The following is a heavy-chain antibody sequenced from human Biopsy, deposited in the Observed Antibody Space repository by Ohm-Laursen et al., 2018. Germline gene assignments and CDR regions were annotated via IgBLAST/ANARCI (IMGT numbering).Heavy chain of an antibody. Sequence: GASVKVSCKASGYTFTSYYMHWVRQAPGQGLEWMGITNPSGGSTSNTQKFQGRVTMTRDTSTSTVYMELSSLRSEDTAVYYCARDWNSGWRLPGMVNYYYNGMDVWGKGTTVTVSS. CDR1: GYTFTSYY. V-gene: IGHV1-46*01. CDR2: TNPSGGST. J-gene: IGHJ6*04. CDR3: ARDWNSGWRLPGMVNYYYNGMDV. D-gene: IGHD5-18*01.